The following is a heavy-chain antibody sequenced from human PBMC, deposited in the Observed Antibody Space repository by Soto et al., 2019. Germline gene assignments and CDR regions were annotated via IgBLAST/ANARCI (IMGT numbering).Heavy chain of an antibody. CDR1: GDTFRRYS. J-gene: IGHJ6*02. V-gene: IGHV1-69*08. CDR2: INPIVEIA. CDR3: ARDRRTNYDYYGMDV. Sequence: QVQLVQSGAEVKKPGSSVKVSCKASGDTFRRYSITWVRQAPGQGVEWMGRINPIVEIARYAQKFQGRVTXNXNXPPXTAHMELTSLRSEDTAVYYCARDRRTNYDYYGMDVWGQGTTVTVSS.